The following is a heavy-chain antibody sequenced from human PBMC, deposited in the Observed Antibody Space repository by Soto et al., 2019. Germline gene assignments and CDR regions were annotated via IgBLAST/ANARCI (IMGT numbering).Heavy chain of an antibody. J-gene: IGHJ4*02. CDR2: INHSGST. V-gene: IGHV4-34*01. CDR1: GGSFTGYY. Sequence: SETLSLACAVYGGSFTGYYWSWIRQPPGEGLEWIGEINHSGSTNYNPSLKSRVTISRDTSKNQFSLKLSSVTAADTAVYYCASTYDFWSGYSSKEIDYWGQGTLVTVSS. D-gene: IGHD3-3*01. CDR3: ASTYDFWSGYSSKEIDY.